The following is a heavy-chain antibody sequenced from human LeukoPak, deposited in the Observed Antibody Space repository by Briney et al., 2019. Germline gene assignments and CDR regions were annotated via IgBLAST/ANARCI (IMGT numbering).Heavy chain of an antibody. CDR1: GYTFTGYY. Sequence: ASVKVSCKASGYTFTGYYMHWVRQAPGQGLEWMGWINPNSGGTNYAQKFQGRVTMTRDTSISTAYMELSRLRSDDTVVYYCAREYYYDSSGCDYWGQGTLVTVSS. CDR2: INPNSGGT. J-gene: IGHJ4*02. V-gene: IGHV1-2*02. CDR3: AREYYYDSSGCDY. D-gene: IGHD3-22*01.